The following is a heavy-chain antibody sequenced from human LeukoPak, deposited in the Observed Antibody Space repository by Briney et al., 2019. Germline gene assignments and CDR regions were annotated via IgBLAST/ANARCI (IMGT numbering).Heavy chain of an antibody. CDR1: GFTLTNYA. D-gene: IGHD6-13*01. CDR2: INTNSGNP. CDR3: AKDVRRLGIASSGFDY. Sequence: ASVKVSCKASGFTLTNYAMNWVRQAHGQGLEWMGWINTNSGNPTYAQGFTGRFVFSVESSVSTTYLQISSLKAEDTAVYYCAKDVRRLGIASSGFDYWGQGSLVTVSS. J-gene: IGHJ4*02. V-gene: IGHV7-4-1*02.